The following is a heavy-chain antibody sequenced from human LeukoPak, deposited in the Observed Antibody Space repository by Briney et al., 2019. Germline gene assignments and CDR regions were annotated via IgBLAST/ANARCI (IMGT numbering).Heavy chain of an antibody. CDR2: VDGGGGGT. CDR3: AKQSAGSAAWYSLHYDF. CDR1: GFTLSSYA. Sequence: GVLRLSCAASGFTLSSYAMTWVRQAPGRGLEWVSSVDGGGGGTYYADSVRGRFTISRDNSKDTLYLQMNGLRAEDTAVYFSAKQSAGSAAWYSLHYDFWGQGTLVTVSS. V-gene: IGHV3-23*01. D-gene: IGHD6-13*01. J-gene: IGHJ4*02.